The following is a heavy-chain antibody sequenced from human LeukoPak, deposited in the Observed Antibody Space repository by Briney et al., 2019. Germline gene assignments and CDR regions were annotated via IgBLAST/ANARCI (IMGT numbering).Heavy chain of an antibody. CDR2: ISASGSST. J-gene: IGHJ4*02. Sequence: PGGSLRLSCAASGFTFTSYAMNWVRQAPGKGLEWVSFISASGSSTHYADSVKGRFTISRHNSNNTLYLQINSLRAEDTAAYYCAKGAQYDFWTGYTLEYFDVWGKGTLVTVSS. D-gene: IGHD3-3*01. CDR3: AKGAQYDFWTGYTLEYFDV. V-gene: IGHV3-23*01. CDR1: GFTFTSYA.